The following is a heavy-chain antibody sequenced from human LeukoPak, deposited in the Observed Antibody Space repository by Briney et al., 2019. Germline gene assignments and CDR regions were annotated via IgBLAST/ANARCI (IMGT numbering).Heavy chain of an antibody. V-gene: IGHV3-49*04. CDR2: IRSKAYGGTT. CDR1: GFTFGDYV. J-gene: IGHJ4*02. CDR3: TRWDYDRPFDY. D-gene: IGHD3-22*01. Sequence: GGSLRLSCTASGFTFGDYVMSWVRQAPGKGLEWVGFIRSKAYGGTTEYAASVKGRFTISRDDSKNIAYLQMNSLKTKDTAVYYCTRWDYDRPFDYWGQGTLVTVSS.